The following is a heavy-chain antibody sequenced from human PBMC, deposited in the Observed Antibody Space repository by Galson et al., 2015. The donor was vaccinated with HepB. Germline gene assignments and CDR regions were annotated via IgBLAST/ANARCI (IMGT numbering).Heavy chain of an antibody. V-gene: IGHV3-13*01. CDR1: GFTFRSYD. CDR2: IGTTGDT. J-gene: IGHJ4*02. Sequence: SLRLSCAASGFTFRSYDMHWVRQVPGKGLEWVSGIGTTGDTFYPDSVEGRFTISRENAKNSLYLQMNSLRDGDTAVYYCARSAYDSSGYRFDSWGPGTLVTVYS. CDR3: ARSAYDSSGYRFDS. D-gene: IGHD3-22*01.